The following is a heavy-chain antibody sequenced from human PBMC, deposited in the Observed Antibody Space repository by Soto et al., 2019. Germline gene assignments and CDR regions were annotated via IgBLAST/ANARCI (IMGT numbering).Heavy chain of an antibody. CDR2: IYWDDDK. Sequence: QITLKESGPTLVKPTQTLTLTCTFYGFSLSTSGVGVGWIRQPPGKALEWLALIYWDDDKRYSPSLNNRLTVTKDPSKKQVVLTMTNMDPVDTATYYCAHSGGSERIDTFDLWGQGTMVTVSS. CDR1: GFSLSTSGVG. CDR3: AHSGGSERIDTFDL. V-gene: IGHV2-5*02. D-gene: IGHD1-26*01. J-gene: IGHJ3*01.